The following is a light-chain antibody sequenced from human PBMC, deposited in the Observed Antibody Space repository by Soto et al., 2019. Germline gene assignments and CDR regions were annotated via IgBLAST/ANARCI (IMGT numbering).Light chain of an antibody. CDR1: QSVSSNY. CDR3: QQYGSSPWT. J-gene: IGKJ1*01. V-gene: IGKV3-20*01. CDR2: GAS. Sequence: EIVLTQSPGTPSLSLGERATLSCRASQSVSSNYLAWYQQKPGQAPRPLIYGASSRATGIPDRFSGSGAGTDFTLTISRLEPEDFAVYYCQQYGSSPWTFGQGTKVDIK.